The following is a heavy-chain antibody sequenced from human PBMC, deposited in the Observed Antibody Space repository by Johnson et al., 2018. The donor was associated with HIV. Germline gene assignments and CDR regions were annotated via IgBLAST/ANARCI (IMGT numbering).Heavy chain of an antibody. J-gene: IGHJ3*02. Sequence: VQLVESGGGLVQPGGSLRLSCAASGFTVSSNYMSWVRQAPGKGLEWVSVIYSGGSTYYADSVKGRFTISRDNSKNTPYLQMNSLSAEDTAVYYCARANDLSAFDIWGQGTMVTVSS. CDR3: ARANDLSAFDI. CDR1: GFTVSSNY. CDR2: IYSGGST. D-gene: IGHD1-1*01. V-gene: IGHV3-66*01.